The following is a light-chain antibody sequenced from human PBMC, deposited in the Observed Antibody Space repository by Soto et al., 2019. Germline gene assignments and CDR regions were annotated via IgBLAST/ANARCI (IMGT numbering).Light chain of an antibody. CDR3: QQYASSPLT. Sequence: ETVLTQSPGTLSLSPGERATLSCRASQNVGNNYIAWYQQKPGQAPRLLIHTASTCATGIPDRFSGSGSGTDFNLTTARLEPEDFAVHYCQQYASSPLTFGQGTKVEIK. J-gene: IGKJ2*01. CDR2: TAS. V-gene: IGKV3-20*01. CDR1: QNVGNNY.